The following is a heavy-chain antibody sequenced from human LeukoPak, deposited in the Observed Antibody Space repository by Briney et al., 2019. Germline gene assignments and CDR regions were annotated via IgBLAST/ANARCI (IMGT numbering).Heavy chain of an antibody. J-gene: IGHJ5*02. CDR1: GGSISSSSYY. Sequence: PSETLSLTCTVSGGSISSSSYYWGWIRQPPGKGLEWIGSIYYGGSTYYNPSLKSRVTISVDTSKNQFSLKLSSVTAADTAVYYCARLPYSSSWYNWFDPWGQGTLVTVSS. D-gene: IGHD6-13*01. CDR3: ARLPYSSSWYNWFDP. V-gene: IGHV4-39*07. CDR2: IYYGGST.